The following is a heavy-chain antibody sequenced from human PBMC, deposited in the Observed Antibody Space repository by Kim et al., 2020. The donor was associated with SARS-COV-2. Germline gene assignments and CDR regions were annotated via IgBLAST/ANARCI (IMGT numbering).Heavy chain of an antibody. Sequence: TNYGGRLQGGVTMTRETSISTVYMELSRLKSDDTAVYYCARGANTLSAFDLWGQGTMVTVSS. V-gene: IGHV1-2*02. J-gene: IGHJ3*01. CDR2: T. CDR3: ARGANTLSAFDL.